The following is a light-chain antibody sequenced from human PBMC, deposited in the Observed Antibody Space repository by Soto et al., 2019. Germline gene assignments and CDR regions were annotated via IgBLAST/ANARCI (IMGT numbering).Light chain of an antibody. J-gene: IGKJ3*01. Sequence: IQFTQSPSSLSASVGDRVTITCRASQGISSYLAWYQQKPGKAPKLLIYAASTLQSGVPSRFSGSGSGTEFTLTIGGLQPDDFATYYCQQYSGYSLFTFGPGTKVDIK. CDR2: AAS. CDR1: QGISSY. V-gene: IGKV1-9*01. CDR3: QQYSGYSLFT.